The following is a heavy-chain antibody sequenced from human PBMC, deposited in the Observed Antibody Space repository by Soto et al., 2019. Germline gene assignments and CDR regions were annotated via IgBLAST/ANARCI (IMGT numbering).Heavy chain of an antibody. J-gene: IGHJ6*02. D-gene: IGHD3-16*02. CDR2: IYYSGST. Sequence: NPSETLSLTCTVSGGSISSSSYYWGWIRQPPGKGLEWIGSIYYSGSTYYNPSLKSRVTISVDPSKNQFSLKLSSVTAADTAVYYCARHCIQADYRLVPGYYGMDVWGQGTTVTVSS. V-gene: IGHV4-39*01. CDR1: GGSISSSSYY. CDR3: ARHCIQADYRLVPGYYGMDV.